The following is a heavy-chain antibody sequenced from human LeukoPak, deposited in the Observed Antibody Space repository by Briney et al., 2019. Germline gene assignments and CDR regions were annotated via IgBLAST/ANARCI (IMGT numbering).Heavy chain of an antibody. D-gene: IGHD3-10*01. CDR3: ARDDWAAEYYYGSGSDQYLNWFDP. V-gene: IGHV1-2*02. Sequence: ASVKVSCKASGYTFTGYYMHWVRQAPGQGLEWMGWINPNSGGTNYAQKFQGRVTMTRDTSISTAYMELSRLRSDDTAVYYCARDDWAAEYYYGSGSDQYLNWFDPWCQGTLVTVSS. CDR2: INPNSGGT. J-gene: IGHJ5*02. CDR1: GYTFTGYY.